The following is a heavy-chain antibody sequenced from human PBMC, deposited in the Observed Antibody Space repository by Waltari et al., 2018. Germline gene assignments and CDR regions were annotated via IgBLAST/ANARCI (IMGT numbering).Heavy chain of an antibody. D-gene: IGHD3-3*01. CDR1: GFTFSNAW. CDR2: IKSKTDGGTT. Sequence: EVQLVESGGGLVKPGGSLRLSCAASGFTFSNAWMSWVRQAPGKGLEWVGRIKSKTDGGTTDYAAPVKGRFTISRDDSKNTLYLQMNSLKTEDTAVYYCTRGRLFGVARGPWGQGTLVTVSS. V-gene: IGHV3-15*01. CDR3: TRGRLFGVARGP. J-gene: IGHJ5*02.